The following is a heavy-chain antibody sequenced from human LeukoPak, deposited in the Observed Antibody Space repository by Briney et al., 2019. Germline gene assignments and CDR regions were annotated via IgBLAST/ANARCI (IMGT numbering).Heavy chain of an antibody. V-gene: IGHV3-15*01. CDR2: INRKTDGATS. CDR1: GFTFSSYS. J-gene: IGHJ3*01. D-gene: IGHD5-18*01. CDR3: TTEGSIYGYHGLDV. Sequence: PGGSLRLSCAASGFTFSSYSMNWVRQAPGKGLEWLGRINRKTDGATSDYATPVKGRSIISTDDSKNTLYLHMNSLKTEDTAVYYCTTEGSIYGYHGLDVWGQGTMVTVSS.